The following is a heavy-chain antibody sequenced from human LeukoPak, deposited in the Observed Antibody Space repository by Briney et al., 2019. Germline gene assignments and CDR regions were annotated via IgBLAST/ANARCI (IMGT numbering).Heavy chain of an antibody. CDR2: INHSGST. CDR3: ARVVVGATPSPKLTRLIDY. J-gene: IGHJ4*02. Sequence: SETLSLTCAVYGGSFSGYYWSWIRQPPGKGLEWIGEINHSGSTNYNPSLKSRVTISVDTSKNQFSLKLSSVTAADTAVYYCARVVVGATPSPKLTRLIDYWGQGTLVTVSS. CDR1: GGSFSGYY. D-gene: IGHD1-26*01. V-gene: IGHV4-34*01.